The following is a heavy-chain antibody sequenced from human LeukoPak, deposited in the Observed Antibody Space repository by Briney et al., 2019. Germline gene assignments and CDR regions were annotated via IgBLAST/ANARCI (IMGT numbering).Heavy chain of an antibody. J-gene: IGHJ4*02. CDR1: GGSISSYY. CDR2: IYYSVST. V-gene: IGHV4-59*01. CDR3: ARGDLDY. Sequence: PSETLSLTCTVSGGSISSYYWSWIRQPPGKGLEWIGYIYYSVSTNYNPSLKSRVTISVDTSKNQFSLKLSSVTAADTAVYYCARGDLDYWGQGTLVTVSS.